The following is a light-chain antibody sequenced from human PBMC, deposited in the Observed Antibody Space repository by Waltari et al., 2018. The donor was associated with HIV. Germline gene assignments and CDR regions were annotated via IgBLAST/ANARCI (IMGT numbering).Light chain of an antibody. CDR1: IGNFRNNF. J-gene: IGLJ1*01. Sequence: QSVLTQPRSVSAAPGQAVTISCSAAIGNFRNNFVSWYQHLPGTAPRLIIYDNDQRPSGIPDRFSASKSGTSATLAISGLQTGDEAFYYCETWHTAQNSGLFGTGTKVTVL. CDR2: DND. CDR3: ETWHTAQNSGL. V-gene: IGLV1-51*01.